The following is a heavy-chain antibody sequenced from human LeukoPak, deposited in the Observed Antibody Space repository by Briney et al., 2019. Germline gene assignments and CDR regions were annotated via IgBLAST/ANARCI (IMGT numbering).Heavy chain of an antibody. J-gene: IGHJ5*02. D-gene: IGHD2-2*02. V-gene: IGHV1-8*01. Sequence: ASVKVSCKASGYTFTSYDINWVRQATGQGLEWMGWMNPNSGNTGYAQKFQGRVTMTRNTSISTAYMELGSLRSEDTAVYYCARAIFCSSTSCYMGWFDPWGQGTLVTVSS. CDR1: GYTFTSYD. CDR2: MNPNSGNT. CDR3: ARAIFCSSTSCYMGWFDP.